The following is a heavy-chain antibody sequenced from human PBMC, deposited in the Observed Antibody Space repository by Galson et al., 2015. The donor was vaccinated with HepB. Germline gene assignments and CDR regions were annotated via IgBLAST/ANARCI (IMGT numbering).Heavy chain of an antibody. CDR2: IYYSGST. CDR1: GGSISTYY. V-gene: IGHV4-59*08. D-gene: IGHD6-13*01. J-gene: IGHJ4*02. CDR3: AKHKSGTFDY. Sequence: SETLSLTCTVSGGSISTYYWSWIRQPPGKGLEWIGYIYYSGSTNYNPSLKSRVTISVDTSNNQFSLKLSSVTAADTAVYYCAKHKSGTFDYWGQGTLVTVSS.